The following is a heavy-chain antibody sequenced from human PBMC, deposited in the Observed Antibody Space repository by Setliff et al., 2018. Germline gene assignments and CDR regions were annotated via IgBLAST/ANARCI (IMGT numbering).Heavy chain of an antibody. V-gene: IGHV4-59*02. J-gene: IGHJ5*02. CDR1: GVSVASHY. CDR2: VHDNGET. D-gene: IGHD1-1*01. CDR3: ARGSTGIYDP. Sequence: NPSETLSLTCTVSGVSVASHYWSWIRQAPGTGLEWIAYVHDNGETNQNPSLKSRVTISVDTSKNQFSLKMTSVTAADTAIYYCARGSTGIYDPWGQGILVTSPQ.